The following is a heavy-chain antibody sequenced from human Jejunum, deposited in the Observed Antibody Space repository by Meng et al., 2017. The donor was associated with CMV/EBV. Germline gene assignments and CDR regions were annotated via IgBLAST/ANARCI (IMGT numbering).Heavy chain of an antibody. Sequence: QGLLQVSGQGLVKPSQTLSLTCSVSGGSIGSGDYYWSWICQPPGKGLEWIGYIHDTGSTYYNPSLTSRVDISVGTSNNQFSLTLTSVTAADTAVYFCARGSIFVSFDSWGQGTLVTVSS. CDR3: ARGSIFVSFDS. CDR1: GGSIGSGDYY. V-gene: IGHV4-30-4*08. J-gene: IGHJ4*02. D-gene: IGHD3-3*01. CDR2: IHDTGST.